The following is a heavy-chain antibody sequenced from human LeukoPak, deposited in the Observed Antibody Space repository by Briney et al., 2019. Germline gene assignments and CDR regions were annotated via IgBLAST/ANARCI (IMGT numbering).Heavy chain of an antibody. Sequence: ASVKVSCKVSGYTLTELSMHWVRQAPGKGLEWMGGFDPEDGETIYAQKFQGRVTMTEDTSTDTAYMELSSLRSEDTAVYYCATVIIPLYYTKGVCYDAFDIWGQGTMVTVSS. D-gene: IGHD2-8*01. J-gene: IGHJ3*02. CDR1: GYTLTELS. CDR2: FDPEDGET. V-gene: IGHV1-24*01. CDR3: ATVIIPLYYTKGVCYDAFDI.